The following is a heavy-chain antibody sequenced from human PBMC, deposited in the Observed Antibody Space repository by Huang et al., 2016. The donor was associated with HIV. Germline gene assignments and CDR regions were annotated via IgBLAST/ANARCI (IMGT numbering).Heavy chain of an antibody. J-gene: IGHJ4*02. CDR2: KIPIFGEP. CDR3: ARGLWDSTWDGTDWLLRHFDS. Sequence: QVQLVQSGAEVKKPGSSLRVSCRASGDTFRKYAISWVRQAPGKGLGGSGGKIPIFGEPKYAQKFQGRITITAQESTSTIYVELSRLTFQDTAIYYCARGLWDSTWDGTDWLLRHFDSWGLGTLVTISS. CDR1: GDTFRKYA. V-gene: IGHV1-69*13. D-gene: IGHD1-26*01.